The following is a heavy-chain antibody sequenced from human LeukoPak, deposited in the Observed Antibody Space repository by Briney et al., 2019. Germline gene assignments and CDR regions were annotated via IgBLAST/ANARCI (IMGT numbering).Heavy chain of an antibody. V-gene: IGHV3-48*03. CDR1: GFTFSNYE. D-gene: IGHD5-18*01. J-gene: IGHJ3*02. Sequence: GGSLRLSCAASGFTFSNYEMNWVRQAPGKGLEWVSYISSSGSSIYYADSVKGRFAISRDNAKNSLYLQMNSLRAEDTAVYYCAREASGYSYGLDAFDIWGQGTMVTVSS. CDR2: ISSSGSSI. CDR3: AREASGYSYGLDAFDI.